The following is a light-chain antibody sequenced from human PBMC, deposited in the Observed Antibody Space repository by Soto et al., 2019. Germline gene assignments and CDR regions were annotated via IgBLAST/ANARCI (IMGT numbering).Light chain of an antibody. Sequence: QSALTQPRSVSGSPGQSVTISCTGTSSDGGGYNYVSWYQQHPGKAPKLMIYDVSKRPSGVPDRFAGSKSGNTSSLTISGLQGEDEADYYCCSYAGSYSYVFGTGTKVTVL. J-gene: IGLJ1*01. CDR1: SSDGGGYNY. CDR3: CSYAGSYSYV. V-gene: IGLV2-11*01. CDR2: DVS.